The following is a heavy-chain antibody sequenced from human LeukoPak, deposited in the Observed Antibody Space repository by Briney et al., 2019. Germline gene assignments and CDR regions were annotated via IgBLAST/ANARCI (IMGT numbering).Heavy chain of an antibody. J-gene: IGHJ4*02. CDR1: GITLSNYC. D-gene: IGHD3-10*01. CDR2: LSGSGGGT. Sequence: GGSLRLSCAVSGITLSNYCMSWVRQAPGKGLEWVAGLSGSGGGTNYADSVKGRFTISRDNAKNTLYLQMNSLRAEDTAVYFCAKRGVVIRVILVGFHKEAYYFDSWGQGALVTVSS. CDR3: AKRGVVIRVILVGFHKEAYYFDS. V-gene: IGHV3-23*01.